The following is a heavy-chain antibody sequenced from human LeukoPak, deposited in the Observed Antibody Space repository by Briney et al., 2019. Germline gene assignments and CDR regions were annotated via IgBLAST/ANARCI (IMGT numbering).Heavy chain of an antibody. V-gene: IGHV4-38-2*01. CDR1: NYPITSDYY. D-gene: IGHD3-16*02. Sequence: PSETLSLTCAVSNYPITSDYYWVWIRQPPGQGLEWIGQIFHSGIAHYNPSLKSRVTMSVDTSRSQFSVNLNSVTAADTAVYFCGRAGLGTAYNRSYYYMDVWGKGTTVTVSS. J-gene: IGHJ6*03. CDR2: IFHSGIA. CDR3: GRAGLGTAYNRSYYYMDV.